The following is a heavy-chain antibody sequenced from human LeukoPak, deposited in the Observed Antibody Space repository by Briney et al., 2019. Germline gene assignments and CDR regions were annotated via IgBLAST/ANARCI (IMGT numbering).Heavy chain of an antibody. CDR1: GFTFSSYG. Sequence: GRSLRLSCAASGFTFSSYGMHWVRQAPGKGLEWVAVISYDGSNKYYADSVKGRFTISRDNSKNTLYLQMNSLRAEDTAVYYCARHSVQLWSMYYFDYGGRGPLVTVSS. V-gene: IGHV3-30*03. CDR2: ISYDGSNK. J-gene: IGHJ4*02. D-gene: IGHD5-18*01. CDR3: ARHSVQLWSMYYFDY.